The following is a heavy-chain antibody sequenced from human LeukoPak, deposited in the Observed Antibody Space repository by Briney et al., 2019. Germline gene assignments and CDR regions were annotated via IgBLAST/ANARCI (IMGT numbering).Heavy chain of an antibody. CDR2: ICTGGCN. CDR1: GRSISSYY. J-gene: IGHJ4*02. CDR3: ARYGSGSRYFDY. Sequence: SETLSLTCTVSGRSISSYYWSWVRQPAGKGLEWIARICTGGCNNYNPSLKSGVTMPLDTSKNHFSLKLSPVTAADRAVYYCARYGSGSRYFDYWGRGSLATVSS. D-gene: IGHD3-10*01. V-gene: IGHV4-4*07.